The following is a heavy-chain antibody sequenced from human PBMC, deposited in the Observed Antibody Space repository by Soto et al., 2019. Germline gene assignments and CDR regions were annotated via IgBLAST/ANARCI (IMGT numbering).Heavy chain of an antibody. CDR3: ARDPGSSSDS. CDR2: TYYRSKWYN. J-gene: IGHJ4*02. CDR1: GDSVSSNNAA. Sequence: PSQTLSLTCAISGDSVSSNNAAWNWIRQSPSRGLEWLGRTYYRSKWYNDYAVSVKSRMIINPDTSKNQFSLHLNSVTPEDTAVYYCARDPGSSSDSWGQGXLVTVYS. D-gene: IGHD6-6*01. V-gene: IGHV6-1*01.